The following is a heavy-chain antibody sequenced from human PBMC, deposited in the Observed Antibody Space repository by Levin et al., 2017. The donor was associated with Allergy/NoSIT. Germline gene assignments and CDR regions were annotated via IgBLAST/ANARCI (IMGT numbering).Heavy chain of an antibody. CDR2: INHSGST. D-gene: IGHD6-6*01. Sequence: SETLSLTCAVYGGSFSGYYWSWIRQPPGKGLEWIGEINHSGSTNYNPSLKSRVTISVDTSKNQFSLKLSSVTAADTAVYYCARQVAARPLYYYYYYMDVWGKGTTVTVSS. CDR1: GGSFSGYY. CDR3: ARQVAARPLYYYYYYMDV. V-gene: IGHV4-34*01. J-gene: IGHJ6*03.